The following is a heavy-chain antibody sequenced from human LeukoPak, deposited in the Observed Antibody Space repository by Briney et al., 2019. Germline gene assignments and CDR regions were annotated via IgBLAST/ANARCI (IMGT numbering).Heavy chain of an antibody. V-gene: IGHV3-43D*03. CDR3: AKDGHCSSTSCSYYYMDV. Sequence: GGSLRLSCAASGFTFDDYAMHWVRQAPGKSLEWVSLISWDGGITYYADSVKGRFTISRDNSKNSLYLQMNSLRAEDTALYYCAKDGHCSSTSCSYYYMDVWGKGTTVTVSS. CDR2: ISWDGGIT. CDR1: GFTFDDYA. J-gene: IGHJ6*03. D-gene: IGHD2-2*01.